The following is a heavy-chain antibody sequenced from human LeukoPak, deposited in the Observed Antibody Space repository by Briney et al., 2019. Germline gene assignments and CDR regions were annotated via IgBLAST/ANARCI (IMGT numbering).Heavy chain of an antibody. CDR2: IGPDGGTT. J-gene: IGHJ4*02. D-gene: IGHD6-13*01. V-gene: IGHV3-64*01. CDR1: GVKFYTYG. CDR3: ARGAQLTDY. Sequence: SGGSLRLSCAASGVKFYTYGMHWVRQAPGKGLEYVSGIGPDGGTTYYANSVKGRFTISRDNSKYMLYLQMGSLTADDMAVYYCARGAQLTDYWGQGTLVTVSS.